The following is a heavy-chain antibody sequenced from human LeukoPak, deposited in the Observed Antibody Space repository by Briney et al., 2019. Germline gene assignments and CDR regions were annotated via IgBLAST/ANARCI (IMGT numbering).Heavy chain of an antibody. D-gene: IGHD2-15*01. CDR3: ARDQIYCSGGYCYFDY. V-gene: IGHV3-74*01. J-gene: IGHJ4*02. Sequence: GGSLRLSCAASGFAFRSYWMHWVRQAPGKGLVWVSRINSDGSSTSYADSVKGRFTISRDNAKNTLYLQMNSLRVEDSAVYYCARDQIYCSGGYCYFDYWGQGTLVTVSS. CDR1: GFAFRSYW. CDR2: INSDGSST.